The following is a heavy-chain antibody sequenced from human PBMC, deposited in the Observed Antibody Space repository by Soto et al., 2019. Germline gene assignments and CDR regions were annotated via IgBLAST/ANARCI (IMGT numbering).Heavy chain of an antibody. J-gene: IGHJ6*02. CDR2: INPNSGGT. CDR1: GYTFTGYY. Sequence: ASVKVSCKASGYTFTGYYMHWVRQAPGQGLEWMGWINPNSGGTNYAQKFQGWVTMTRDTSISTAYMELSRLRSDDTAVYYCARDRVITFGGVIVKDYYGMDVWGQGTTVTVSS. CDR3: ARDRVITFGGVIVKDYYGMDV. D-gene: IGHD3-16*02. V-gene: IGHV1-2*04.